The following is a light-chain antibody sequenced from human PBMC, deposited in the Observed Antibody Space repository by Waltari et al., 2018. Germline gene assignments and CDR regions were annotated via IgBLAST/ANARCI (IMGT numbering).Light chain of an antibody. CDR3: QQYYTHPIT. Sequence: DIIMTQSPDSLAVSLGERATLNCKSNQSLFYEANNRDYLAWCHQKPGQPPTLLIYWASTRESGVPDRFSGSGSGTDFTLTITSLQAEDVAVYYCQQYYTHPITFGQGTRLEI. CDR2: WAS. V-gene: IGKV4-1*01. CDR1: QSLFYEANNRDY. J-gene: IGKJ5*01.